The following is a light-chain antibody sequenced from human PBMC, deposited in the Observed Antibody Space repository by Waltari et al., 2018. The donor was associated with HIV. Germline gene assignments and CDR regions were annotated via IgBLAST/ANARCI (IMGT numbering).Light chain of an antibody. J-gene: IGLJ1*01. CDR2: GNS. Sequence: QSVLTQPPSVSGAPGQRVTISCTGSSSNIGAGYHVHWYQQLPGTAPKPLIYGNSNRPSGFPARFSGSKSGTSASLAITGLQAEDEADYHCQSHDSSLSGYVFGTGTKVTVL. CDR3: QSHDSSLSGYV. V-gene: IGLV1-40*01. CDR1: SSNIGAGYH.